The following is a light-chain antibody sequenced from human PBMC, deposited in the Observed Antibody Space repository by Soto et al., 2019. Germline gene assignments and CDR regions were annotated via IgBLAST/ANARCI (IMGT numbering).Light chain of an antibody. Sequence: QSVLTQPASVSGSPGQSITISCTGTSSDVGAYNFVSWHQQHPGKAPKPMIYNVYDRPSGISYRFSGSKSGNTASQTISGLQGEDEADYYCSAYTVSRTYVFGTGTKLTVL. V-gene: IGLV2-14*03. CDR1: SSDVGAYNF. J-gene: IGLJ1*01. CDR2: NVY. CDR3: SAYTVSRTYV.